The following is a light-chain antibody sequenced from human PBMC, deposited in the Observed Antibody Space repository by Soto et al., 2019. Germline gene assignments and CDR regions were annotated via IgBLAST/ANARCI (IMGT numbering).Light chain of an antibody. Sequence: DIQMTQSPSSLFASVGDSVTITCRASQTITTYLNWYRQKPGKAPKLLIYAASSLQSGVPSRFSGSGSGTEFALTISSLQPDDFATYYCQLYKIYSWTFGQGTKVEIK. CDR2: AAS. V-gene: IGKV1-39*01. J-gene: IGKJ1*01. CDR3: QLYKIYSWT. CDR1: QTITTY.